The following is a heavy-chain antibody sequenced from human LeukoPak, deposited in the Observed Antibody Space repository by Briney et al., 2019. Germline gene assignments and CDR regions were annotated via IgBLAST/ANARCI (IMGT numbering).Heavy chain of an antibody. Sequence: GESLKISCKGSGYSFTSYWIGWVRQMPGKGLEWMGIIYPGDSDTRYSPSFQGQVTISADKSISTAYLQWSSLKASDTAMYYCARHQASFSGYCYYMDVWGKGTTVTVSS. V-gene: IGHV5-51*01. J-gene: IGHJ6*03. D-gene: IGHD2/OR15-2a*01. CDR3: ARHQASFSGYCYYMDV. CDR2: IYPGDSDT. CDR1: GYSFTSYW.